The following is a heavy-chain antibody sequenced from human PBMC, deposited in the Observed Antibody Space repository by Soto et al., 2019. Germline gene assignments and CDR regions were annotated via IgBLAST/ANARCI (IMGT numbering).Heavy chain of an antibody. CDR1: GFTFSSYA. D-gene: IGHD2-21*02. Sequence: QVQLVESGGGVVQPGRSLRLSCAASGFTFSSYAMHWVRQAPGKGLEWVAVISSDGSNKYYADSVKGRFTVSRDTSKDTLYLQMNSLRAEDTAVYYCARAYDFEESYYYSGMDVWGQGTTVTVSS. V-gene: IGHV3-30-3*01. CDR3: ARAYDFEESYYYSGMDV. J-gene: IGHJ6*02. CDR2: ISSDGSNK.